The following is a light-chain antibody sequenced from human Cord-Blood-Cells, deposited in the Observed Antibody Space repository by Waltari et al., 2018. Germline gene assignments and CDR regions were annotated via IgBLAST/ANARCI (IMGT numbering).Light chain of an antibody. V-gene: IGLV2-14*02. CDR1: SSDVGSYNL. CDR2: EGS. Sequence: QSALTQSASVSGSPGQSITISCTGTSSDVGSYNLVSWYQQHPGKAPKLMIYEGSKRPSGVSNRFSGSKSGNTASLTISGLQAEDEADYYCSSYTSSSTWVFGGGTKLTVL. CDR3: SSYTSSSTWV. J-gene: IGLJ3*02.